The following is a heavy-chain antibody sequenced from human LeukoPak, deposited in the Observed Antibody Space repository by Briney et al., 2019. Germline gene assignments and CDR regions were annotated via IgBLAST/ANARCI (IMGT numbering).Heavy chain of an antibody. CDR1: GGSISSYY. Sequence: PSETLSLTCTVSGGSISSYYWSWIRQPAGKGLEWIGRIYTSGSTNYNPSLKSRVTISVDTSKNQFSLKLSSVTAADTAVYYCARARDSSGYYYFDYWGQGTLVTVSS. CDR2: IYTSGST. V-gene: IGHV4-4*07. CDR3: ARARDSSGYYYFDY. J-gene: IGHJ4*02. D-gene: IGHD3-22*01.